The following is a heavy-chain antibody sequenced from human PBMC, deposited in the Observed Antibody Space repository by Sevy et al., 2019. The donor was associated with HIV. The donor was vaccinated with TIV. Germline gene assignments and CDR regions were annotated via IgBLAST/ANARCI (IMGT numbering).Heavy chain of an antibody. V-gene: IGHV4-30-4*01. D-gene: IGHD3-10*02. Sequence: SETLSLTCTVSGGSISSGDYYWSWIRQPPGKGLEWIGYIYYSGSTYYNPSLKSRVTISVDTSKNQFSLKLSSVTAADTAVYHCARGDSVRTPSGYYFDYWGQGTLVTVSS. CDR3: ARGDSVRTPSGYYFDY. J-gene: IGHJ4*02. CDR2: IYYSGST. CDR1: GGSISSGDYY.